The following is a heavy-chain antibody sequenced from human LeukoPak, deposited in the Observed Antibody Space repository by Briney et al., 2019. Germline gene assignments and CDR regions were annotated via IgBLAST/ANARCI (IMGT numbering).Heavy chain of an antibody. J-gene: IGHJ4*02. D-gene: IGHD1-26*01. Sequence: SVKVSCKASGGTFSSYAISWVRQAPGQGLEWMGRIIPNFGTANYAQKFQGRVTITTDESTSTAYMELSSLRSEDTAVYYCARSSGSYPQSLDYWGQGTLVTVSS. CDR2: IIPNFGTA. CDR1: GGTFSSYA. CDR3: ARSSGSYPQSLDY. V-gene: IGHV1-69*05.